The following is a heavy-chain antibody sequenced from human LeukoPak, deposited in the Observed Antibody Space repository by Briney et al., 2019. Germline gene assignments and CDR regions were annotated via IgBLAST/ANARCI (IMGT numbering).Heavy chain of an antibody. Sequence: GGSLRLSCAASGFTFSSYEMNWVRQSPGKGLEGGSYISSRGSTIYYADSVKGRFTISRDNAKNSLYLQMNSLRAEDTAVYYCAELGINMIGGVWGKGTTVTISS. V-gene: IGHV3-48*03. CDR3: AELGINMIGGV. CDR2: ISSRGSTI. D-gene: IGHD3-10*02. J-gene: IGHJ6*04. CDR1: GFTFSSYE.